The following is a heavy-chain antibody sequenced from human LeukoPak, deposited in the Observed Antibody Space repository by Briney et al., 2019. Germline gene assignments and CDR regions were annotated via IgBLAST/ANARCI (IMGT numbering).Heavy chain of an antibody. CDR2: IYYSGST. V-gene: IGHV4-39*02. D-gene: IGHD6-19*01. Sequence: PSDTLSLTCTVSGGSISSSSYYWGWIRQPPGKGLEWIGSIYYSGSTYYNPSLKSRVTIPVDTSKNQFSLKLSSVTAADTAVYYCARERYSSGCPDYWGQGTLVTVSS. CDR1: GGSISSSSYY. J-gene: IGHJ4*02. CDR3: ARERYSSGCPDY.